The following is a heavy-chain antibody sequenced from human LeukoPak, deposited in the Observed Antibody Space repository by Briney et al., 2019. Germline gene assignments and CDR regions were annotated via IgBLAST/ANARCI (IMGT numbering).Heavy chain of an antibody. V-gene: IGHV4-4*07. CDR2: IYTSGST. Sequence: SETLSLTCTVSGGSISSYYWSWIRQPAGKGPEWIGRIYTSGSTNYNPSLKSRVTMSVDTSKNQFSLKLSSVTAADTAVYYCARVVGTSGSYRYNWFDPWGQGTLVTVSS. J-gene: IGHJ5*02. D-gene: IGHD1-26*01. CDR3: ARVVGTSGSYRYNWFDP. CDR1: GGSISSYY.